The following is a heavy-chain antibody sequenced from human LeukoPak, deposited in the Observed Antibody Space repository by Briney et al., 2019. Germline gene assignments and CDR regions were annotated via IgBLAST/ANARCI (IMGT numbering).Heavy chain of an antibody. CDR3: ARLEGGTMTFRYFDL. V-gene: IGHV4-4*02. D-gene: IGHD4-17*01. CDR1: GGSISSSNW. CDR2: IYHSGST. Sequence: SGTLSPTCAVSGGSISSSNWWSWVRQPPGKGLEWIGEIYHSGSTNYNPSLKSRVTISVDTSKNQFSLKLSSVTAADTAVYYCARLEGGTMTFRYFDLWGRGTLVTVSS. J-gene: IGHJ2*01.